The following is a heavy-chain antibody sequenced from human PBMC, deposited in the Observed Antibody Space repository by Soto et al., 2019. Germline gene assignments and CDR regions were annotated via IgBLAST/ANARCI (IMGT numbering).Heavy chain of an antibody. CDR1: GGTFSNYA. Sequence: QVQLVQSGAEVKKPGSSVKVSCKVSGGTFSNYAIDWVRLAPGHGLEWMGGIVPIFGTTYYTQKFQGRATIIADDSTTTACLEMSSLRSEDTARYYCARVEAVAGLYNYHGLDVWGQGTAVTVSS. V-gene: IGHV1-69*12. CDR3: ARVEAVAGLYNYHGLDV. D-gene: IGHD6-19*01. CDR2: IVPIFGTT. J-gene: IGHJ6*02.